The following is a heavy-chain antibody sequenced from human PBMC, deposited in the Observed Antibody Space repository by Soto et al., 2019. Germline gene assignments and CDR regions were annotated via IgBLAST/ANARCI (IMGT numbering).Heavy chain of an antibody. D-gene: IGHD3-22*01. J-gene: IGHJ4*02. CDR2: IVYSGIT. CDR3: ARHFVAVVIKGWGY. V-gene: IGHV4-59*08. Sequence: ETLSLTCSVSGDSIGNNHWSWIRQPPGKGLEWIGYIVYSGITNYNPSLKSRVTISVDTSKNQFSLKLTSVTAADTAVYYCARHFVAVVIKGWGYWGQGTLVTVSS. CDR1: GDSIGNNH.